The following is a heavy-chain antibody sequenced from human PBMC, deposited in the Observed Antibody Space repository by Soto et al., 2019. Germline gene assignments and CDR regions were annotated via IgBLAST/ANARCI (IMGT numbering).Heavy chain of an antibody. V-gene: IGHV6-1*01. J-gene: IGHJ5*02. CDR2: TYYRSKWYN. CDR3: ARRIQWDGWFDP. D-gene: IGHD1-26*01. Sequence: QVHLQQSGPGLVKPSQTLSLTCGISGDTVSNNSGAWHWIRQSPSRGLEWLGRTYYRSKWYNDYAVPRKGRLIINADTSKDQVSLQLLSVTPEDTDIYYCARRIQWDGWFDPWGQGTLVTVSS. CDR1: GDTVSNNSGA.